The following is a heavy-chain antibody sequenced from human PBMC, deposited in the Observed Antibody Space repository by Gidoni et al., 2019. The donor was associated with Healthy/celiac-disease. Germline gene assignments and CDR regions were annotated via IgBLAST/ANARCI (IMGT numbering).Heavy chain of an antibody. V-gene: IGHV3-9*01. CDR3: AKEKGYSSSWHEFDY. D-gene: IGHD6-13*01. J-gene: IGHJ4*02. Sequence: EVQLVESGGGLVQPGRSLRLSCAASGFTFDDYAMHWVRQAPGKGLEWVSGISGNSGSIGYADSVKGRFTISRDNAKNSLYLQMNSLRAEDTALYYCAKEKGYSSSWHEFDYWGQGTLVTVSS. CDR2: ISGNSGSI. CDR1: GFTFDDYA.